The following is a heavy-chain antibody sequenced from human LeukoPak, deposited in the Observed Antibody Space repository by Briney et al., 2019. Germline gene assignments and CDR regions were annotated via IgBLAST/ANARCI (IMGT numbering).Heavy chain of an antibody. D-gene: IGHD4-17*01. CDR3: AKAPTVTTFGY. V-gene: IGHV3-23*01. CDR1: GFTFGTSA. J-gene: IGHJ4*02. CDR2: IGDHGVYT. Sequence: QPGGSLRLSCAASGFTFGTSATSWVRQAPGKGLEWVSSIGDHGVYTYYGDSVKGRFTISRDDSKRTLYLRMDSLRVDDSAIYYCAKAPTVTTFGYWGQGILVTVSS.